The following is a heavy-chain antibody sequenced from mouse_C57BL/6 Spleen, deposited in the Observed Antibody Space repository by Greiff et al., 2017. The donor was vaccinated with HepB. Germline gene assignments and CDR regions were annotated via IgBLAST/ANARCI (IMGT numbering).Heavy chain of an antibody. Sequence: QVQLQQSGAELVRPGTSVKMSCKASGYTFTNYWIGWAKQRPGHGLEWIGDIYPGGGYTNYNEKFKGKATLTADKSSSTAYMQFSRLTSEDSAIYYCARYGSSPYWYFDVWGTGTTVTVSS. D-gene: IGHD1-1*01. CDR3: ARYGSSPYWYFDV. CDR1: GYTFTNYW. V-gene: IGHV1-63*01. J-gene: IGHJ1*03. CDR2: IYPGGGYT.